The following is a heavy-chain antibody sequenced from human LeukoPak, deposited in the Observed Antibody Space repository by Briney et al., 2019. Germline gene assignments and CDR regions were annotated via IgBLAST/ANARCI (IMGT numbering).Heavy chain of an antibody. Sequence: GGSLRLSCAASGFDFSAYEMNWVRQAPGRGLEWVAYFAGSDTTTYYADSVKGRFTISRDNARNSLYLQMNSLRAEDTALYYCTTLGYHLDSWGQGTLVTVSS. CDR3: TTLGYHLDS. J-gene: IGHJ4*02. V-gene: IGHV3-48*03. CDR1: GFDFSAYE. D-gene: IGHD3-22*01. CDR2: FAGSDTTT.